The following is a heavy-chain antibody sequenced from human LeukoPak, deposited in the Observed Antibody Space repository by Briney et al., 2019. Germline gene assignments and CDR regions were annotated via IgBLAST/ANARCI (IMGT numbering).Heavy chain of an antibody. CDR1: GFTFSSYA. D-gene: IGHD3-3*01. V-gene: IGHV3-23*01. CDR3: AKEREYSHYDSWSGYLYYFDY. J-gene: IGHJ4*02. CDR2: ISGSGGST. Sequence: GGSLRLSCAASGFTFSSYAMSWVRQAPGKGLEWVSAISGSGGSTYYADSVKGRFTISRDNSKNTLYLQMNSLRAEDTAVYYCAKEREYSHYDSWSGYLYYFDYWGQGTLVTVSS.